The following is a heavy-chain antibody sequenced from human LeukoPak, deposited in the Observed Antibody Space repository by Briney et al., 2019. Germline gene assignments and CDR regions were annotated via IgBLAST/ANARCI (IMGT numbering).Heavy chain of an antibody. CDR2: INTNTGNP. CDR1: GYTFTSYG. Sequence: ASVTVSFKASGYTFTSYGISWVRQAPGQGLEWMGWINTNTGNPTYAQGFTGRLVFSLDTSVSTAYLQISSLKAEDTAVYYCASVYDYSNYAPNYWGQGTLVTVSS. J-gene: IGHJ4*02. V-gene: IGHV7-4-1*02. CDR3: ASVYDYSNYAPNY. D-gene: IGHD4-11*01.